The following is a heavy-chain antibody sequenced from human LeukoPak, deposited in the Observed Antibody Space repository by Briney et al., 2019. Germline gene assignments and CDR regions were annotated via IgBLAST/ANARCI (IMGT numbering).Heavy chain of an antibody. CDR2: INPNSGGT. Sequence: VASVKVSCKASGYTFTGYYMHWVRQAPGQGLEWMGWINPNSGGTNYAQKFQGRVTMTRDTSISTAYMELSRLRSDDTAVYYCARDRAYSSSWYARYYYYYYMDVWGKGTTVTVSS. CDR1: GYTFTGYY. CDR3: ARDRAYSSSWYARYYYYYYMDV. J-gene: IGHJ6*03. V-gene: IGHV1-2*02. D-gene: IGHD6-13*01.